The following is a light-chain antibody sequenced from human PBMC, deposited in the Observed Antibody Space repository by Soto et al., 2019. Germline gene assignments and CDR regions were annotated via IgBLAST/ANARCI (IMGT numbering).Light chain of an antibody. CDR2: DAS. V-gene: IGKV3-20*01. J-gene: IGKJ4*01. CDR3: QQCSISPLT. CDR1: QSVPKDY. Sequence: EIVLTQSPGTLSLSPGERATLSCRASQSVPKDYLAWYQHKPGQAPRLLIHDASSRTTGIPSWFSGSGSGEDFTLTISRLEPEDFAVYYCQQCSISPLTFGGGTKVEI.